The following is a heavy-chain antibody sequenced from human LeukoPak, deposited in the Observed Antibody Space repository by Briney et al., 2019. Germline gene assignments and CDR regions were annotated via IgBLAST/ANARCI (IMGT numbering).Heavy chain of an antibody. J-gene: IGHJ4*02. CDR2: ISGSGGST. CDR3: AKYYDFWSGYYTEDYFDY. D-gene: IGHD3-3*01. CDR1: GFTFSSYA. V-gene: IGHV3-23*01. Sequence: PGGSLRLSCAASGFTFSSYAMSWVRQAPGKGLEWVSAISGSGGSTYYADSVKGRFTISRDNSKNTLYLQMNSLRAEDTAVYYCAKYYDFWSGYYTEDYFDYWGQGTLVTVSS.